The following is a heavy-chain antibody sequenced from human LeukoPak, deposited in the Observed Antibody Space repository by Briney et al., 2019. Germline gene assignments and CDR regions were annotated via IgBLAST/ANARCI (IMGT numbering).Heavy chain of an antibody. CDR1: GFTFSSYA. V-gene: IGHV3-23*01. J-gene: IGHJ4*02. Sequence: GGSLRLSCAASGFTFSSYAMSWVRQAPGKGLEWVSAISGSGGSTYYADSVKGRFTISRDNSKNALYLQMNSLRAEDTAVYYCAKDLIGDIVVVPAAGYWGQGTLVTVSS. CDR2: ISGSGGST. CDR3: AKDLIGDIVVVPAAGY. D-gene: IGHD2-2*01.